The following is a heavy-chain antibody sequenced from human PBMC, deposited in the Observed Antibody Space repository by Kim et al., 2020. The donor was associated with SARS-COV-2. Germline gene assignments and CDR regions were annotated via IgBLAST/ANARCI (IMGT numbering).Heavy chain of an antibody. CDR2: IKQDGSEK. CDR3: VSGSRGAA. J-gene: IGHJ5*02. D-gene: IGHD2-15*01. CDR1: GFTFRTYW. Sequence: GGSLRLSCAASGFTFRTYWMTWVRQAPGKGLEWVANIKQDGSEKYYVDSVKGRFSISRDNAKNSLFLQMNSLRAEDTAVYYCVSGSRGAAWGQGTLVTVSS. V-gene: IGHV3-7*01.